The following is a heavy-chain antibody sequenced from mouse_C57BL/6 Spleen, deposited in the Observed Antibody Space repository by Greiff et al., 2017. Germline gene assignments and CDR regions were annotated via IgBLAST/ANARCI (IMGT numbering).Heavy chain of an antibody. CDR1: GFNIKNTY. J-gene: IGHJ2*01. V-gene: IGHV14-3*01. CDR3: ARGDYGRNDYFDY. CDR2: IDPANGNT. Sequence: VHVKQSVAELVRPGASVKLSCTASGFNIKNTYMHWVKQRPEQGLEWIGRIDPANGNTKYAPKFQGKATITADTSSNTAYLQLSSLTSEDTAIYYCARGDYGRNDYFDYWGQGTTLTVSS. D-gene: IGHD1-1*01.